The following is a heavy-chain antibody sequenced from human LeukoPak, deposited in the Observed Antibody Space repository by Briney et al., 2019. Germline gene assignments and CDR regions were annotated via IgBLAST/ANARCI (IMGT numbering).Heavy chain of an antibody. V-gene: IGHV4-59*01. J-gene: IGHJ3*02. CDR1: GGSISSYY. Sequence: NPSETLSLTCTVSGGSISSYYWSWIRQPPGKGLEWIGYIYYSGSTNYNPSLKSRVTISVDTSKNQFSLKLSSVTAADTAVYYCARDGGRTSYYYDSSGYSRAFDIWGQGTMVTVSS. CDR2: IYYSGST. CDR3: ARDGGRTSYYYDSSGYSRAFDI. D-gene: IGHD3-22*01.